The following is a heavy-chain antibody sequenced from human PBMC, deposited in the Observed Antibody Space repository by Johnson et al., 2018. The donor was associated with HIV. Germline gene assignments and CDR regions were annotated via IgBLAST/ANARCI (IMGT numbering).Heavy chain of an antibody. Sequence: MLLVESGGGVVRPGGSLRVSCAASGFTFDDYGMNWVRQAPGKGLEWVSGITWNGDSTGYADSVKGRFTISRDNAKNSLYLQMNSLRAEDTALYYCARAYMSSGSYYDAFDIWGQGTMVIVSS. D-gene: IGHD1-26*01. CDR1: GFTFDDYG. CDR3: ARAYMSSGSYYDAFDI. CDR2: ITWNGDST. V-gene: IGHV3-20*04. J-gene: IGHJ3*02.